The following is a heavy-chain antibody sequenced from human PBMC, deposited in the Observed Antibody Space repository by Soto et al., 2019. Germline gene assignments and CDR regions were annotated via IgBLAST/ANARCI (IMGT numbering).Heavy chain of an antibody. CDR3: APRSPFCSGLTPYDY. CDR1: GGSISSSSYY. CDR2: IYYSGST. J-gene: IGHJ4*02. V-gene: IGHV4-39*01. Sequence: SETLSLTCTVSGGSISSSSYYWGWIRQPPGEGLEWIGSIYYSGSTYYNPSLKSRVTISVDTSKNQFSLKLSSVTAADTAVYYCAPRSPFCSGLTPYDYWGQGTLATVSS. D-gene: IGHD3-3*01.